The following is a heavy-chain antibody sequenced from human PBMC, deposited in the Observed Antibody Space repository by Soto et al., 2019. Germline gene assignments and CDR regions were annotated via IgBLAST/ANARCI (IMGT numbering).Heavy chain of an antibody. CDR1: GGSISSSNW. V-gene: IGHV4-4*02. J-gene: IGHJ6*02. Sequence: SETLSLTCAVSGGSISSSNWWSWVRQPPGKGLERAGEIYHSARNNYKPSLKSRVTISVDKSKKQFSLNLSNVTAGDTAVYYCERERAAAGAVNDFYGMDAWGQGTTVTVS. CDR2: IYHSARN. CDR3: ERERAAAGAVNDFYGMDA. D-gene: IGHD6-13*01.